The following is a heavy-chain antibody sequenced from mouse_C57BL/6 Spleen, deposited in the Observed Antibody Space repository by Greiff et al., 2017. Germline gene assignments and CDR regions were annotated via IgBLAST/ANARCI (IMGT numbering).Heavy chain of an antibody. CDR1: GYAFTNYL. Sequence: VQLQESGAELVRPGTSVKVSCKASGYAFTNYLIEWVKQRPGQGLEWIGVINPGSGGTNYNEKFKGQATLTADKSSRTAYMQRSSLTSEDSAVYFCARKDYGPYFDYWGQGTTLTGSS. CDR3: ARKDYGPYFDY. D-gene: IGHD1-1*01. CDR2: INPGSGGT. J-gene: IGHJ2*01. V-gene: IGHV1-54*01.